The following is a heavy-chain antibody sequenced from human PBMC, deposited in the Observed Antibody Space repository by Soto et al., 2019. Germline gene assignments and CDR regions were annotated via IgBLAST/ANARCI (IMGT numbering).Heavy chain of an antibody. Sequence: PGESLKISCKGFEYSFTSYWIGWVRQMPGKVLEWMGIIYPGDSNTRYSPSFQGQVTFSADKSISTAYLQWSSLKAADTAIYYCARSYGPMTYGMDVWGQGXSVTVSS. J-gene: IGHJ6*02. CDR2: IYPGDSNT. CDR3: ARSYGPMTYGMDV. V-gene: IGHV5-51*01. CDR1: EYSFTSYW. D-gene: IGHD3-10*01.